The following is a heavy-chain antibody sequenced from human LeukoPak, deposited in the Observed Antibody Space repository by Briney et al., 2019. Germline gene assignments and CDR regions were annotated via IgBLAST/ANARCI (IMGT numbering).Heavy chain of an antibody. J-gene: IGHJ4*02. Sequence: SETLSLTCTVSGGSISSSIYYWGWIRQPPRKGLEWIGSIYNSGSTYYNPPLKSRVTMSVDTSKNQFSLKLRSVTAADTAIYYCARHVGFGELYFDYWGQGNLVTVSS. CDR3: ARHVGFGELYFDY. CDR1: GGSISSSIYY. D-gene: IGHD3-10*01. CDR2: IYNSGST. V-gene: IGHV4-39*01.